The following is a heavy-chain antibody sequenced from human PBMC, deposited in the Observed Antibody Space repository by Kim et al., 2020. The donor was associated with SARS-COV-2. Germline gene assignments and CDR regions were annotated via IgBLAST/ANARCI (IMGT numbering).Heavy chain of an antibody. CDR2: IYYSGST. V-gene: IGHV4-59*08. J-gene: IGHJ6*02. CDR3: ARGLVENYSYYGMGV. Sequence: SETLSLTCTVSGGSITSSYWIWIRQPPGKGLEWIGYIYYSGSTNYNPSLKSRVTISVDTSKNQFSLKLNSVTAADTAVYYCARGLVENYSYYGMGVWGQGTTVTVSS. CDR1: GGSITSSY. D-gene: IGHD2-2*01.